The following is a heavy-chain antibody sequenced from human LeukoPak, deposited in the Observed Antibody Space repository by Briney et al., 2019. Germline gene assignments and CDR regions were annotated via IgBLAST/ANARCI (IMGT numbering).Heavy chain of an antibody. CDR3: ASWGYSYGPPSNYGMDV. J-gene: IGHJ6*02. CDR1: GFTFSSYW. V-gene: IGHV3-74*01. D-gene: IGHD5-18*01. Sequence: GGSLRLSCAASGFTFSSYWMHWVRQAPGKGLVWVSRISSDGSSTSYADSVKGRFTISRDNAKNTLYLQMNSLRAEDTAVYYCASWGYSYGPPSNYGMDVWGQGTTVTVSS. CDR2: ISSDGSST.